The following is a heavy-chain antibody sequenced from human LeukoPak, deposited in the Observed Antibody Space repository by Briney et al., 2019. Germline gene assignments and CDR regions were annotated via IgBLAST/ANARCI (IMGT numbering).Heavy chain of an antibody. J-gene: IGHJ4*02. V-gene: IGHV3-64*01. CDR3: ARGGDILTGFPPDY. D-gene: IGHD3-9*01. CDR1: GFTFINYA. CDR2: LSGDGGHT. Sequence: GSLRLSCAASGFTFINYAMHWVRQAPGKGLEYVSGLSGDGGHTFYANSVKGRFTISRDNFNNTLYLQLGRLRAEDMAIYYCARGGDILTGFPPDYWGQGTLVTVSS.